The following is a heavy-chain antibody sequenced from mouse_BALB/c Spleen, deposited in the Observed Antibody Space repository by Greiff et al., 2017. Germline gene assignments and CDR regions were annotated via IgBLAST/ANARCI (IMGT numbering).Heavy chain of an antibody. CDR1: GYSFTSYW. CDR2: IYPGNSDT. Sequence: EVQLQQSDAELVKPGASVKISCKASGYSFTSYWMHWVKQRPGQGLEWIGAIYPGNSDTSYNQKFKGKAKLTAVTSASTAYMELSSLTNEDSAVYYCTSGVAWFAYWGQGTLVTVSA. CDR3: TSGVAWFAY. V-gene: IGHV1-5*01. J-gene: IGHJ3*01.